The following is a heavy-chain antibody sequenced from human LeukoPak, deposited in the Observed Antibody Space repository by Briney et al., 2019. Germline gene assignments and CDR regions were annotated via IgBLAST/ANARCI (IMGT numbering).Heavy chain of an antibody. Sequence: ASVKVSCKASGYTFTSYGISWVRQAPGQGLEWMGWISPYSGNTNYAQKFQARVTMTTDTSTSTAYMELRSLRSDDTAVYYCARMPYDSSGYYKHWGQGTLVTVSS. CDR1: GYTFTSYG. D-gene: IGHD3-22*01. CDR3: ARMPYDSSGYYKH. V-gene: IGHV1-18*01. J-gene: IGHJ1*01. CDR2: ISPYSGNT.